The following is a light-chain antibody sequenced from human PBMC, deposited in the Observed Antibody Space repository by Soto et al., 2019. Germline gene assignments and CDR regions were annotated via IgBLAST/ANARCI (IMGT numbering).Light chain of an antibody. CDR3: QQYNTYSLT. V-gene: IGKV1-5*03. CDR1: QSISSW. Sequence: DIQMNQSPSTLSASVGDRVTITCRASQSISSWLAWYQQKPGEAPKLLMYKASSLQSGVPSRFSGSGSGTEFTLTISSLQPDDFATYYCQQYNTYSLTFGGGTKVEIK. J-gene: IGKJ4*02. CDR2: KAS.